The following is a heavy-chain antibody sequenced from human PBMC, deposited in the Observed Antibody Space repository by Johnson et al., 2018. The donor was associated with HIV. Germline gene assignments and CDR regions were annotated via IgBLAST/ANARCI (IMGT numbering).Heavy chain of an antibody. CDR1: GFTVSSNY. Sequence: VHLVESGGGVVQPGTSLRLSCAASGFTVSSNYMSWVRQAPGKGLEWVSVIYSGGSTYYADSVKGRFTISRDNSKNTLYLQMNSLRAEDTAVYYCAREVNAFDIWGQGTVVTVSS. V-gene: IGHV3-66*01. CDR3: AREVNAFDI. J-gene: IGHJ3*02. D-gene: IGHD3-22*01. CDR2: IYSGGST.